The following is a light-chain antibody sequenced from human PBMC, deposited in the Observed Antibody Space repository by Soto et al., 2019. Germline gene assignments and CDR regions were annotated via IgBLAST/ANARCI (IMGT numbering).Light chain of an antibody. CDR1: SSNIGNNY. V-gene: IGLV1-51*01. J-gene: IGLJ2*01. Sequence: QSVLTQPPSVSAAPGQKVTISCSGSSSNIGNNYVSWYQQLPGTAPKLLIYDNNKRPSGIPDRFSGSKSGTSATLGITGLQTGDEADYYCETWDSSLSVVVFGGGTKPPS. CDR2: DNN. CDR3: ETWDSSLSVVV.